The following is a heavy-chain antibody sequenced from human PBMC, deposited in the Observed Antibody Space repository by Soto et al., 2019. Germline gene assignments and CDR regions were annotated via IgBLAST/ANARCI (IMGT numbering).Heavy chain of an antibody. CDR2: ISYDGSNK. D-gene: IGHD5-12*01. CDR3: ARDLSEMATIHADGFVI. Sequence: QVQLVESGGGVVQPGRSLRLSCAASGFTFSSYAMHWVRQAPGKGLEWVAVISYDGSNKYYADSVKGRFTISRDNSKNTLYLQMNSLRAEDTAVYYGARDLSEMATIHADGFVIWGQGTMVTVSS. J-gene: IGHJ3*02. CDR1: GFTFSSYA. V-gene: IGHV3-30-3*01.